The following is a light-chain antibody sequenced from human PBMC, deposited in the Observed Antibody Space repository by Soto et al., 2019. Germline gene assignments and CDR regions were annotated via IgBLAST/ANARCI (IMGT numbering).Light chain of an antibody. CDR2: DAY. CDR3: QQYNNWPPYT. J-gene: IGKJ2*01. Sequence: EIVLTQSPDTLSLSPGDRATLSCRASQSVGHMFLAWFQQKPGQAPRLLIFDAYRRATGIPDRFSGSGSGTEFTLTISSLQSEDFAVYYCQQYNNWPPYTFGQGTKVDIK. V-gene: IGKV3D-15*01. CDR1: QSVGHMF.